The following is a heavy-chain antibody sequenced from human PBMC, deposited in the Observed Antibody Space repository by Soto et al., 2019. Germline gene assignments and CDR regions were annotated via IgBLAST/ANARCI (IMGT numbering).Heavy chain of an antibody. Sequence: EVQLLESGGHLVQPGGSLRLSCAGSAFTFSSYAMSWVRQAPGKGLAWVSAISGSGDITYYADSVKGRFTISRDNSKDTLYLQMDSLRAEDTAIYYCAKDWRTTVASPEYFQHWGQGTLVTVSS. CDR3: AKDWRTTVASPEYFQH. CDR2: ISGSGDIT. CDR1: AFTFSSYA. V-gene: IGHV3-23*01. D-gene: IGHD4-17*01. J-gene: IGHJ1*01.